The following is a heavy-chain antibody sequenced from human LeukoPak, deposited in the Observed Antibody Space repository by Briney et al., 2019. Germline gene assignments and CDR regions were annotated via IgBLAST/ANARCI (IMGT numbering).Heavy chain of an antibody. D-gene: IGHD4-17*01. CDR1: GFTFSSYD. CDR3: ARGYGDYEAFDI. J-gene: IGHJ3*02. CDR2: IGTAGDT. V-gene: IGHV3-13*01. Sequence: GGSLRLSCAASGFTFSSYDMHWVRQATGKGLEWVSAIGTAGDTYYPGSVKGRFTISRENAKNSLYLQMNSLRAGDTAVYYCARGYGDYEAFDIWGQGTMVTVSS.